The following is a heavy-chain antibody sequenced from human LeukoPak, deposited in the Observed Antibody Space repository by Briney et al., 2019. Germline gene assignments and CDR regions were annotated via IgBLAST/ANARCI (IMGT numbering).Heavy chain of an antibody. CDR3: ARNPDYGDYDLFDY. D-gene: IGHD4-17*01. J-gene: IGHJ4*02. CDR1: GYTFTGYY. V-gene: IGHV1-8*02. CDR2: MNPNSGNT. Sequence: ASVKVSCKASGYTFTGYYMHWVRQAPGQGLEWMGWMNPNSGNTGYAQKFQGRVTMTRNTSISTAYMELSSLRSEDTAVYYCARNPDYGDYDLFDYWGQGTLVTVSS.